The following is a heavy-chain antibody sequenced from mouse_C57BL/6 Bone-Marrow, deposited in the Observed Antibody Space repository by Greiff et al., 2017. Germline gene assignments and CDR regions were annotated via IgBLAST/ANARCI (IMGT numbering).Heavy chain of an antibody. D-gene: IGHD1-1*01. CDR3: AKSSLSGRFAY. CDR2: IGRGGST. CDR1: GFSLTSYG. V-gene: IGHV2-4*01. J-gene: IGHJ3*01. Sequence: VQLQQSGPGLVQPSQSLSITCTASGFSLTSYGVHWVRQPPGQGLEWLGVIGRGGSTDYNAAFISRLSISKDNSKSQVFFKMNSLQADDTAIYYCAKSSLSGRFAYWGQGTLVTVSA.